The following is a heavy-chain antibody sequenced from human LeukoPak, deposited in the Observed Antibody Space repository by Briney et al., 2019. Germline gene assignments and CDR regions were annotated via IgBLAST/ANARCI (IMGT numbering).Heavy chain of an antibody. V-gene: IGHV4-34*01. Sequence: SETLSLTCAVYGGSFSGYYWSWIRQPPGKGLEWIGEINHSGSTNYNPSLKSRVTISVDTSKNQFSLKLSSVTAADTAVYYCARPGYDSSGYYSVYWGQGTLVTVSS. CDR1: GGSFSGYY. CDR2: INHSGST. D-gene: IGHD3-22*01. CDR3: ARPGYDSSGYYSVY. J-gene: IGHJ4*02.